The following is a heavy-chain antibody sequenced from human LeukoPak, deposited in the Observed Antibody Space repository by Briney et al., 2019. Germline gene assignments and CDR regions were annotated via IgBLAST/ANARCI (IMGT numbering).Heavy chain of an antibody. Sequence: SETLSLTCAVYGGSFSAYYWSWIRQPPGKGLEWIGEINHSGSTNYNPSLKGRVTISIDTSKNQFSLKLSSVTAADTAVYYCARKCGGGSCYNYWGQGTLVTVSS. D-gene: IGHD2-15*01. J-gene: IGHJ4*02. CDR2: INHSGST. CDR1: GGSFSAYY. CDR3: ARKCGGGSCYNY. V-gene: IGHV4-34*01.